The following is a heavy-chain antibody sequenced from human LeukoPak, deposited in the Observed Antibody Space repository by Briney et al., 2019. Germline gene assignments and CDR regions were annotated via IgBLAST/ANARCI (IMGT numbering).Heavy chain of an antibody. V-gene: IGHV1-18*01. CDR1: GYTFTSYG. CDR3: ASYSSGWSPFGY. Sequence: ASVKVSCKASGYTFTSYGISWVRQAPGQGLEWMGWISAYNGNTNYAQKLQGRVTMTTDTSTSTAYMELRSLRSDDTAVYYCASYSSGWSPFGYWGQGTLVTVSS. CDR2: ISAYNGNT. D-gene: IGHD6-19*01. J-gene: IGHJ4*02.